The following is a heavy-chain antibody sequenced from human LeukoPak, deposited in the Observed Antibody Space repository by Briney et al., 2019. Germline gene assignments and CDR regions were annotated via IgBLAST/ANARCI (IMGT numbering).Heavy chain of an antibody. CDR3: STGGYYFDY. Sequence: GGSLRLSCAGSGFTFSNAWMNWVRQAPGKGLEWVGRIKSEPNGGPTDYAAPVKGRFSISRDDSRNTVYLQINSLEPEDTAVYYCSTGGYYFDYWGLGTLVTVSS. CDR1: GFTFSNAW. V-gene: IGHV3-15*01. CDR2: IKSEPNGGPT. J-gene: IGHJ4*02.